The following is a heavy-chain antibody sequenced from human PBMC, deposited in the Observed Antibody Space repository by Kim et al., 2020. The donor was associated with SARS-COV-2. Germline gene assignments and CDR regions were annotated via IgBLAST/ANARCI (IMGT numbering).Heavy chain of an antibody. CDR3: AREEWGQWLPPGLGYYYYGMDV. CDR2: ISAYNGNT. J-gene: IGHJ6*02. CDR1: GYTFTSYG. V-gene: IGHV1-18*04. D-gene: IGHD6-19*01. Sequence: ASVKVSCKASGYTFTSYGISWVRQAPGQGLEWMGWISAYNGNTNYAQKLQGRVTMTTDTSTSTAYMELRSLRSDDTAVYYCAREEWGQWLPPGLGYYYYGMDVWGQGTTVTVSS.